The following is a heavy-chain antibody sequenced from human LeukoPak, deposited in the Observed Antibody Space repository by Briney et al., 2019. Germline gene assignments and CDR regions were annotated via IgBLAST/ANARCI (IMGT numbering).Heavy chain of an antibody. CDR2: ISYDGSNK. V-gene: IGHV3-30-3*01. Sequence: GRSLRLSCAASGFTFSSYAMHWVRQAPGKGLEWVAVISYDGSNKYYADSVKGRFTISRDNSKNTLYLQMNSLRAEDTAVYYCAREGRWLQLRGPDAFDIWGQGTMVTVSS. CDR3: AREGRWLQLRGPDAFDI. J-gene: IGHJ3*02. CDR1: GFTFSSYA. D-gene: IGHD5-24*01.